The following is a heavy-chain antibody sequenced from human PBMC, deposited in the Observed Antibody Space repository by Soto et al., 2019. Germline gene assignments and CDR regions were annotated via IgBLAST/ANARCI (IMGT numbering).Heavy chain of an antibody. J-gene: IGHJ6*03. CDR2: IYYSGST. CDR3: ARALGHYGARKNYYYYYMDV. CDR1: GGSISSSSYY. D-gene: IGHD3-10*01. V-gene: IGHV4-39*01. Sequence: SETLSLTCTVSGGSISSSSYYWGWIRQPPGKGLEWIGSIYYSGSTYYNPSLKSRVTISVDTSKNQFSLKLSSVTAADTAVYYCARALGHYGARKNYYYYYMDVWGKGTTVTVSS.